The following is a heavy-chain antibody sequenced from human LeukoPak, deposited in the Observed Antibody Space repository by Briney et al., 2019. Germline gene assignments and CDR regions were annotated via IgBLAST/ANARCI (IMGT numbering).Heavy chain of an antibody. CDR3: ARGSHGSGSYYYYGMDV. CDR1: GFTFTNYD. D-gene: IGHD3-10*01. Sequence: PGGSLRLSCAASGFTFTNYDMHWVRHAAGKGLEWVSAIGTAGDTYYPGSVKGRFTISRENAKNSLYLQMNSLRAGDTAVYYCARGSHGSGSYYYYGMDVWGQGTTGTVSS. CDR2: IGTAGDT. V-gene: IGHV3-13*01. J-gene: IGHJ6*02.